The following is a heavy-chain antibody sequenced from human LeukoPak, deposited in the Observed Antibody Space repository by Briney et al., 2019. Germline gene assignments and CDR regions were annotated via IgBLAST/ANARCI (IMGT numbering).Heavy chain of an antibody. CDR2: ISYDENNK. Sequence: GGSLRLSCAASGFRFSSYGMHWVRQAPGKGLEWVAVISYDENNKYYADSVKGRFTISRDNSKNTLYLQMNSLRAEDTAVYYCAKVSYSGYDYLWGQRTLVTVSS. J-gene: IGHJ4*02. CDR3: AKVSYSGYDYL. CDR1: GFRFSSYG. V-gene: IGHV3-30*18. D-gene: IGHD5-12*01.